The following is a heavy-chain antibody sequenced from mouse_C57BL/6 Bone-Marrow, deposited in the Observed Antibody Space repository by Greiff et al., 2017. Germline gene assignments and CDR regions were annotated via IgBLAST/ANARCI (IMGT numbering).Heavy chain of an antibody. J-gene: IGHJ4*01. V-gene: IGHV7-3*01. Sequence: DVHLVESGGGLVQPGGSLSLSCAASGFTFTDYYMSWVRQPPGKALEWLGFIRNEANGYTTDYSASVKGRFTISRAKSQSIRYLQMNALRAVDSATYYWARSRYAMDYWGQGTSVTVSS. CDR1: GFTFTDYY. CDR3: ARSRYAMDY. CDR2: IRNEANGYTT.